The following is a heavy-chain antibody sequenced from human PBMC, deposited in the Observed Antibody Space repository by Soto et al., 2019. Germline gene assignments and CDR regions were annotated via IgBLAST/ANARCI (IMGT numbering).Heavy chain of an antibody. CDR2: ISWNSGSI. J-gene: IGHJ3*02. CDR3: AKATVGISSGSYDGFDI. Sequence: HPGGSLRLSCAASGFTFSDYAMHWVRQAPGKGLEWVSGISWNSGSIGYADSVKGRFTISRDNAKNSLYLQMNSLRAEDTALYYCAKATVGISSGSYDGFDIWGQGTLVTVSS. CDR1: GFTFSDYA. D-gene: IGHD6-19*01. V-gene: IGHV3-9*01.